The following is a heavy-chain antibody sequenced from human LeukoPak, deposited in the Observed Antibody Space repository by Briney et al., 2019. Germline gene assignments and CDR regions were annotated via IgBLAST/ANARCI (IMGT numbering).Heavy chain of an antibody. D-gene: IGHD2-15*01. Sequence: GGSLRLSCAASGRSFSDYAWGWLRQAPGKGLEWVSGMSGSGGTYYADSVRGRFTISRDISKDTLHLQMDSLGADDTAVYYCAKGCLCYSGLSSWFDPWGQGTLVIVSS. V-gene: IGHV3-23*01. CDR2: MSGSGGT. J-gene: IGHJ5*02. CDR1: GRSFSDYA. CDR3: AKGCLCYSGLSSWFDP.